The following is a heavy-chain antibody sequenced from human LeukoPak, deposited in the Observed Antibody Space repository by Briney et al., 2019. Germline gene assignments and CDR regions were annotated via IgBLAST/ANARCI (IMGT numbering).Heavy chain of an antibody. CDR1: GGSISSGDYY. V-gene: IGHV4-31*03. Sequence: PSETLSLTCTVSGGSISSGDYYWSWIRQRPGKGLEWIGYIYYSGSTYYNPSLKSRVTISLDTSKTQFSLKLNSVTAADTAIYYCARATDIVLVPAAIPENWFDPWGQGTLVTVSS. D-gene: IGHD2-2*02. CDR2: IYYSGST. CDR3: ARATDIVLVPAAIPENWFDP. J-gene: IGHJ5*02.